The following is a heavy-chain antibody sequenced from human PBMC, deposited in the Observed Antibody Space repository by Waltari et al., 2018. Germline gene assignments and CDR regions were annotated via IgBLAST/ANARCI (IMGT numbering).Heavy chain of an antibody. J-gene: IGHJ4*02. Sequence: QVQLVESGGGVVQPGGSLRLSCAASGFTFSSYGMHWVRPAPGKGLEWVAFIRYDGSNKYYADSVKGRFTISRDNSKNTLYLQMNSLRAEDTAVYYCAKVGAAGIGYFDYWGQGTLVTVSS. V-gene: IGHV3-30*02. CDR3: AKVGAAGIGYFDY. CDR1: GFTFSSYG. CDR2: IRYDGSNK. D-gene: IGHD6-13*01.